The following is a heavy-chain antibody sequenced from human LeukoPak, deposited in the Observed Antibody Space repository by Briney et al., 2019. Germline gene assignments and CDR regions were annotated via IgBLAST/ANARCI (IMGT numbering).Heavy chain of an antibody. CDR1: GFIFSDYY. J-gene: IGHJ4*02. D-gene: IGHD3-22*01. CDR3: AKESYYYDSGAYYYVFGAPFDY. CDR2: IKGDGSDK. V-gene: IGHV3-7*03. Sequence: PGGSLRLSCAASGFIFSDYYMSWVRQAPGKGLEWVANIKGDGSDKYYVDSVEGRFTISRDNSKNTLYLQMNSLRAEDTAVYYCAKESYYYDSGAYYYVFGAPFDYWGQGNPVTVSS.